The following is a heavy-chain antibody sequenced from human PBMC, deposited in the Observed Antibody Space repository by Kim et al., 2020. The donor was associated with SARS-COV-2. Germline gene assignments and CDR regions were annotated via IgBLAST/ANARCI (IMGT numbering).Heavy chain of an antibody. CDR3: ARDSPPRGWELLSTSYGMDV. V-gene: IGHV4-4*07. Sequence: SETLSLTCTVSGGSISSYYWSWIRQPAGKGLEWIGRIYTSGSTNYNPSLKSRVTMSVDTPKNQFSLKLSSVTAADTAVYYCARDSPPRGWELLSTSYGMDVWGQGTTVTVSS. J-gene: IGHJ6*02. CDR1: GGSISSYY. CDR2: IYTSGST. D-gene: IGHD1-26*01.